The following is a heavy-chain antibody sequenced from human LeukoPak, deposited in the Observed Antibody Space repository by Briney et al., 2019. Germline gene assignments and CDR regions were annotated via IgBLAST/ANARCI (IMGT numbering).Heavy chain of an antibody. CDR3: ARVADYSNSAHADY. Sequence: GGSLRLSCAASGFTFSSHGMHWVRQAPGKGLEWVAVIWYDGSNKNYADSVKGRFTISRDNSKNTLYLQMNSLRAEDTAVYYCARVADYSNSAHADYWGQGTLVTVSS. J-gene: IGHJ4*02. CDR2: IWYDGSNK. V-gene: IGHV3-33*01. CDR1: GFTFSSHG. D-gene: IGHD4-11*01.